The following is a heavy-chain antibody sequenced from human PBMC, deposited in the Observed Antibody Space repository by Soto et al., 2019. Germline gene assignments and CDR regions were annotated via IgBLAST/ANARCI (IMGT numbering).Heavy chain of an antibody. V-gene: IGHV3-23*01. CDR1: GSTFSSDD. CDR2: ISDSGGST. Sequence: PGGSLRLSCVVSGSTFSSDDMSWVRQAPGRGLEWVSGISDSGGSTYYADSVKGRFTISRDNAKNTLYLQMNSLRVEDTAVYYCARKGPRAARPNHWGQGTLVTVSS. J-gene: IGHJ5*02. CDR3: ARKGPRAARPNH. D-gene: IGHD6-6*01.